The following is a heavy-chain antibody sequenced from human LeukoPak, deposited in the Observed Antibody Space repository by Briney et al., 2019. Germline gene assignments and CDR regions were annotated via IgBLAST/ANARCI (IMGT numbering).Heavy chain of an antibody. CDR2: ISGYNGNT. Sequence: ASVKVSCKASGYTFTGYYMHWVRQAPGQGLEWMGWISGYNGNTNYAQNPQGRVTMTTDTSTSTAFMELRSLRSDDTAVYYCARSGHRRYYYASGPDYWGQGTLVTVSS. J-gene: IGHJ4*02. D-gene: IGHD3-10*01. CDR1: GYTFTGYY. V-gene: IGHV1-18*04. CDR3: ARSGHRRYYYASGPDY.